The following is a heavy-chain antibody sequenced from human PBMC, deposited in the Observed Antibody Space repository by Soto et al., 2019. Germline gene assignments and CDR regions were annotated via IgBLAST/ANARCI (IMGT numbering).Heavy chain of an antibody. D-gene: IGHD3-9*01. Sequence: SETLSLTCAVHGGSFSGYYWSWIRQPPGKGLEWIGEINHSGSTNYNPSLKSRVTISVDTSKNQFSLKLSSVTAADTAVYYCARGSSGFDWFRFDYWGQGTLVTVSS. V-gene: IGHV4-34*01. J-gene: IGHJ4*02. CDR1: GGSFSGYY. CDR2: INHSGST. CDR3: ARGSSGFDWFRFDY.